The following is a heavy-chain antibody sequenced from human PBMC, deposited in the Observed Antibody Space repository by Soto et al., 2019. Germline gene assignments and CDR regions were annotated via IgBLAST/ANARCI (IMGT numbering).Heavy chain of an antibody. Sequence: QVQLVQSGAEVKKPGSSVKVSCKASGGTFSSYAISWVRQAPGQGLEWMGGIIPIFGTANYTQKFQGRVTITADESTSTAYMELSSLRSEDTAVYYCARERVVVTAIPHANDAFDIWGQGTMVTVSS. J-gene: IGHJ3*02. CDR3: ARERVVVTAIPHANDAFDI. V-gene: IGHV1-69*01. D-gene: IGHD2-21*02. CDR1: GGTFSSYA. CDR2: IIPIFGTA.